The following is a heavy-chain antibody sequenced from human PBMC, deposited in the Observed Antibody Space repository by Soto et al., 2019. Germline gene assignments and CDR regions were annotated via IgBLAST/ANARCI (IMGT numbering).Heavy chain of an antibody. V-gene: IGHV3-23*01. CDR3: AKDRPDYYDSSGYYYYLGY. J-gene: IGHJ4*02. Sequence: GGSLRLSCAASGFTFCSYALSWVRQAPGEGPGWVSAISGSGGSTYYADSVKGRFTISRDNSKNTLYLQMNSLRAEDTAVYYCAKDRPDYYDSSGYYYYLGYWGQGTLVTVSS. CDR1: GFTFCSYA. CDR2: ISGSGGST. D-gene: IGHD3-22*01.